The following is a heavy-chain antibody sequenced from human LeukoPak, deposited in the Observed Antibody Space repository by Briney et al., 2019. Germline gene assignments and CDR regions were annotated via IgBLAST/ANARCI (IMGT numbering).Heavy chain of an antibody. CDR3: ARPLQRYYYYGMDV. CDR2: ISYDGSNK. V-gene: IGHV3-30-3*01. J-gene: IGHJ6*02. Sequence: GRSLRLSCAASGFTFSSYAMHWVRQAPGKGLEWVAVISYDGSNKYYADSVKGRFTISRDNSKNTLCLQMNSLRAEDTAVYYCARPLQRYYYYGMDVWGQGTTVTVSS. CDR1: GFTFSSYA. D-gene: IGHD4-11*01.